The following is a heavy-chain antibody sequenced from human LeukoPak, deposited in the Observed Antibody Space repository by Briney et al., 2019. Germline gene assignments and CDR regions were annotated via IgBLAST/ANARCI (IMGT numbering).Heavy chain of an antibody. Sequence: ASVKVSCKASGYTFTSYDVNWVRQATGQGLEWMGWMNPNSGNTGYAQKFQGRVTMTRNTSISTAYMELSGLRSEDTAVYYCARGRWAYYYDSSGYKYWGQGTLVTVSS. D-gene: IGHD3-22*01. J-gene: IGHJ4*02. V-gene: IGHV1-8*01. CDR2: MNPNSGNT. CDR1: GYTFTSYD. CDR3: ARGRWAYYYDSSGYKY.